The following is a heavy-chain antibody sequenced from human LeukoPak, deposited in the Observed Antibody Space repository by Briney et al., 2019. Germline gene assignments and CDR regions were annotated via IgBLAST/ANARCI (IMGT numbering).Heavy chain of an antibody. V-gene: IGHV4-4*07. D-gene: IGHD2-15*01. J-gene: IGHJ4*02. CDR2: IYTSGTT. CDR3: ARTSPRAATFDY. Sequence: SETLSLTCAVSGGSISSYYWSWIRQPAGKGLEWIGRIYTSGTTNYNPSLKSRVTMSVDTSKNQFSLNLNSVTAADTAVYYCARTSPRAATFDYWGQGTPVTVSP. CDR1: GGSISSYY.